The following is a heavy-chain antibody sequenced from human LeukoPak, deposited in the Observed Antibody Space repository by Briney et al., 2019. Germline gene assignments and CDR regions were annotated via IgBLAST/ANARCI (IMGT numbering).Heavy chain of an antibody. Sequence: GGSLRLSCAASGFTFNNYAMSWVRQAPGKGLEWVSVLSGSGTSTYYADSVKGRFTISRDNSKNTLYLQMNSLRAEDTAVYYCAKLPMVRGVITYFDYWGQGTLVTVSS. CDR1: GFTFNNYA. V-gene: IGHV3-23*01. J-gene: IGHJ4*02. CDR3: AKLPMVRGVITYFDY. D-gene: IGHD3-10*01. CDR2: LSGSGTST.